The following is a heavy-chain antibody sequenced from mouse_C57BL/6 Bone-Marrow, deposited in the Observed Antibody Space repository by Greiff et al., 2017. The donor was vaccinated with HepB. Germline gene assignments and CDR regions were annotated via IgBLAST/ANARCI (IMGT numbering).Heavy chain of an antibody. V-gene: IGHV1-5*01. CDR2: IYPGKSDT. CDR1: CYTFTRYW. Sequence: VQLQQSGAVLARPGASVKMSCKTSCYTFTRYWMHWVKQRPGQGLEWIGAIYPGKSDTSYNQKFKGKAKLTAVTSASTAYMELSSLTNEDSAVYYCTRREISNYFMDYWGQGTSVTVSS. CDR3: TRREISNYFMDY. D-gene: IGHD2-5*01. J-gene: IGHJ4*01.